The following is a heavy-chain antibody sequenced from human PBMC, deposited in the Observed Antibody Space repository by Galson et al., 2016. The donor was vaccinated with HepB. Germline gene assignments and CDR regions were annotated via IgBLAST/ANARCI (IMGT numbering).Heavy chain of an antibody. D-gene: IGHD1-26*01. CDR3: AKDGGAGATYFDC. Sequence: SLRLSCAASGFTFSNYAMHWVRQAPGEGLEWVAVISFDGSKKYYADSVKGRFTISRDNSKNTLYLQMNSLRAGDTAVYYCAKDGGAGATYFDCWGQGTLVTVTS. V-gene: IGHV3-30*04. CDR2: ISFDGSKK. CDR1: GFTFSNYA. J-gene: IGHJ4*02.